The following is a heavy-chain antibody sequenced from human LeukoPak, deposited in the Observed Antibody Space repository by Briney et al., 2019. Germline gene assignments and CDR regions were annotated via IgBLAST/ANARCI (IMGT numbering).Heavy chain of an antibody. J-gene: IGHJ4*02. CDR3: AQVYGSASGESIRF. V-gene: IGHV3-30*02. CDR1: GFTFSSYN. Sequence: GGSLRLSCAASGFTFSSYNMHWVHQAPGKGLEWVAHIRYDGSDKSYADSVKGRFTVSRDNSKNTLYLHMTSLRSEDTAVYYCAQVYGSASGESIRFWGQGTLVTVSS. D-gene: IGHD3-10*01. CDR2: IRYDGSDK.